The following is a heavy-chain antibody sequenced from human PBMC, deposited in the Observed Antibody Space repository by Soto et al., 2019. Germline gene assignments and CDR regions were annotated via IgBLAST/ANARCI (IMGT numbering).Heavy chain of an antibody. CDR2: IWYDGSNK. CDR3: ARGEADYYYYGMDV. Sequence: QVQLVESGGGVVQPGRSLRLSCAASGFTFSSYGMHWVRQAPGKGLEWVAVIWYDGSNKYYADSVKGRFTISRDNSKNTLYLQMKSLRAEDTAVYYCARGEADYYYYGMDVWGQGTMVTVSS. V-gene: IGHV3-33*01. D-gene: IGHD1-26*01. J-gene: IGHJ6*02. CDR1: GFTFSSYG.